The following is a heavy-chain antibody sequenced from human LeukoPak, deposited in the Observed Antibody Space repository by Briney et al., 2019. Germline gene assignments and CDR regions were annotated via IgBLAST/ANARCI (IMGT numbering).Heavy chain of an antibody. CDR3: ASSLRFLEWPLRGNYYYYMDV. Sequence: SVTVSCKASGGTLINYAIRWVRQAPGQGLEWMGGIIPIFGTANYAQKFQGRVTITTDECTSTAYMELSSLRSEDTAVYYCASSLRFLEWPLRGNYYYYMDVWGKGTTVTVSS. CDR2: IIPIFGTA. CDR1: GGTLINYA. D-gene: IGHD3-3*01. V-gene: IGHV1-69*05. J-gene: IGHJ6*03.